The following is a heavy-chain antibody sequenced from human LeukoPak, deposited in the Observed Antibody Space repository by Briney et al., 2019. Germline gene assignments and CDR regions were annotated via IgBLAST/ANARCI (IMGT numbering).Heavy chain of an antibody. CDR2: IYYDGST. Sequence: PSETLSLICTVSGDSISSSSYYWGWIRQPPGKGLDWIGSIYYDGSTYCNPSLKSRVTISVDTSKNQFSLKLSSVTAADTAVYYCARISADGSGYYYVYYWGQGTLVTVSS. V-gene: IGHV4-39*01. CDR1: GDSISSSSYY. J-gene: IGHJ4*02. CDR3: ARISADGSGYYYVYY. D-gene: IGHD3-22*01.